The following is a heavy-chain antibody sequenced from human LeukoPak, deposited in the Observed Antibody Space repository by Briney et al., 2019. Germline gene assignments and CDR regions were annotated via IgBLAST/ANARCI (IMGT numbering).Heavy chain of an antibody. CDR2: ISGSGGST. Sequence: PRASLRLSCAASGFTFSSYAMSWVRQGPGEGLEWVSAISGSGGSTYYADSVKGRFTISRDNSKNTLYLQMNSLRAEDTAVYYCAKGYTYYDFWSGLYGMDVWGQGTTVTVSS. CDR3: AKGYTYYDFWSGLYGMDV. D-gene: IGHD3-3*01. V-gene: IGHV3-23*01. J-gene: IGHJ6*02. CDR1: GFTFSSYA.